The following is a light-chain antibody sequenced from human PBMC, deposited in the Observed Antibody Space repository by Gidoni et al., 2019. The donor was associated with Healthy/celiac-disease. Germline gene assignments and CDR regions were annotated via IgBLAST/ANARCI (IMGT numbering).Light chain of an antibody. CDR1: ALPKKY. CDR2: EDS. CDR3: YSTDSSGNHWV. V-gene: IGLV3-10*01. J-gene: IGLJ3*02. Sequence: SYELPQPPSVPVSPGQTARITCSGAALPKKYAYWYQQKSGQAPVLVIYEDSKRPSGIPERFSGSSSGTMATLTISGAQVEDEADYYCYSTDSSGNHWVFGGGTKLTVL.